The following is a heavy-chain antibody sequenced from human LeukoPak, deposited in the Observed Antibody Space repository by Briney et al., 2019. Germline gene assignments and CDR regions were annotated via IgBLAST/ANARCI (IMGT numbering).Heavy chain of an antibody. CDR3: ARDDWGSADY. J-gene: IGHJ4*02. CDR1: GFRFSDYW. V-gene: IGHV3-7*01. CDR2: INQDESEK. D-gene: IGHD7-27*01. Sequence: GGSLRLSCAASGFRFSDYWMAWVRQASGKGLEWVANINQDESEKYYVDSVKGRFTISRDNAKKSLYLQMNSLRAEDTAVYYCARDDWGSADYWGQGTLVTVSS.